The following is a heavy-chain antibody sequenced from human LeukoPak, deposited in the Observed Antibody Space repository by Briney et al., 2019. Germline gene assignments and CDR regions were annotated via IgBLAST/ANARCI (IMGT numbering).Heavy chain of an antibody. Sequence: PGGSLRLSCAASGFTFSSYAMSWVRQAPGKGLEWVSAISGSGGSTYYADSVKGRFTISRDNSKNTLYLQMNSLRAEDTAVYYCAKDREGYQLLPSNWFDPWGQGTLVTVSS. CDR2: ISGSGGST. J-gene: IGHJ5*02. V-gene: IGHV3-23*01. CDR1: GFTFSSYA. D-gene: IGHD2-2*01. CDR3: AKDREGYQLLPSNWFDP.